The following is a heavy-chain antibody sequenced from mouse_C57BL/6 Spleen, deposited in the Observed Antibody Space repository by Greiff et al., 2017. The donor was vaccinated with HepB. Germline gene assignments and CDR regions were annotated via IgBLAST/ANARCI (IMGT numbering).Heavy chain of an antibody. D-gene: IGHD1-1*01. CDR2: ISSGGSYT. Sequence: EVQGVESGGDLVKPGGSLKLSCAASGFTFSSYGMSWVRQTPDKRLEWVATISSGGSYTYYPDSVKGRFTISRDNAKNTLYLQMSSLKSEDTAMYYWAREGYGSSYGYAMDYWGQGTSVTVSS. J-gene: IGHJ4*01. CDR3: AREGYGSSYGYAMDY. CDR1: GFTFSSYG. V-gene: IGHV5-6*01.